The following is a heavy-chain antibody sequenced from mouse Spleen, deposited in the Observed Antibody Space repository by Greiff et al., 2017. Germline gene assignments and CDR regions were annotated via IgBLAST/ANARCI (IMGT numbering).Heavy chain of an antibody. CDR3: ASWSPCNWGAY. V-gene: IGHV1-55*01. CDR2: IYPGSGST. CDR1: GYTFTSYC. D-gene: IGHD4-1*01. Sequence: QVQLKQPGAELVKPGASVKMSCKVSGYTFTSYCITWVKQSPGQGLEWIGDIYPGSGSTNYYEKFKSKAILTVDSSSSTAYMQLSSLTSEDAAIYCYASWSPCNWGAYWGQGTLVTVSA. J-gene: IGHJ3*01.